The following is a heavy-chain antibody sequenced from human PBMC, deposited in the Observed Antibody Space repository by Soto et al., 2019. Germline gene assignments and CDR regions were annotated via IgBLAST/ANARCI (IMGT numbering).Heavy chain of an antibody. CDR1: GFTFSSYG. D-gene: IGHD5-18*01. J-gene: IGHJ4*02. Sequence: QVQLVESGGGVVQPGRSLRLSCAASGFTFSSYGMHWVRQAPGKGLEWVAVISYDGSNKYYADSVKGRFTISRDNSKNTLYLQMNCLRAEVTAVYYCAKGSTAMTYFDYWGQGTLVTVSS. V-gene: IGHV3-30*18. CDR2: ISYDGSNK. CDR3: AKGSTAMTYFDY.